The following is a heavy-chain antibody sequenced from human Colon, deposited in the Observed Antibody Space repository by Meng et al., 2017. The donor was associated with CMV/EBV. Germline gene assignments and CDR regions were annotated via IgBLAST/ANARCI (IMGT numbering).Heavy chain of an antibody. CDR2: ISAYNGNT. CDR1: GYTFTSYA. Sequence: ASVKVSCKASGYTFTSYAITWVRQAPGQGLEWMGWISAYNGNTYHAQKFQGRVTMTTDTSTNTAYMELRSLRSDDTAVYYCARETRRRDGDYYYAMDVWGQGTTVTVSS. V-gene: IGHV1-18*01. J-gene: IGHJ6*02. D-gene: IGHD3-16*01. CDR3: ARETRRRDGDYYYAMDV.